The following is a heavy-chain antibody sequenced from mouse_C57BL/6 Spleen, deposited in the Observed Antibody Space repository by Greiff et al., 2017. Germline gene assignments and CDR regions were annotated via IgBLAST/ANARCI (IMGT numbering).Heavy chain of an antibody. V-gene: IGHV1-52*01. J-gene: IGHJ1*03. CDR1: GYTFTSYW. CDR3: ATSHPGYFDV. Sequence: VQLQQSGAELVRPGSSVKLSCKASGYTFTSYWMHWVKQRPIQGLEWIGNIDPSDSETHYNQKFKDKATLTVDKSSSTAYMQLSSLTSEDSAVYYCATSHPGYFDVWGTGTTVTVAS. D-gene: IGHD6-1*01. CDR2: IDPSDSET.